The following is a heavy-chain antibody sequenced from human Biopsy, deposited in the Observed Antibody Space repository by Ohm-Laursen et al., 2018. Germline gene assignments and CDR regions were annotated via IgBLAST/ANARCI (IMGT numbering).Heavy chain of an antibody. CDR1: GGAFTNYA. J-gene: IGHJ6*02. V-gene: IGHV1-69*01. CDR3: VAYPSSGFFENNDDFAMDV. D-gene: IGHD6-19*01. Sequence: SSVKVSCKASGGAFTNYAINWVRQAPGHGLEWKGGIITVSETAGYAERFQGRVTITADVTTTTAYMDLSGLRSEDTAVYYCVAYPSSGFFENNDDFAMDVWGQGTTVIVSS. CDR2: IITVSETA.